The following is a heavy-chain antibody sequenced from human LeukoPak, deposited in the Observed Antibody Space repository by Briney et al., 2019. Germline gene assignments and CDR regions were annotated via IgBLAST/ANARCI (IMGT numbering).Heavy chain of an antibody. CDR3: ARDGLVPAAIPSVFYYYGMDV. Sequence: GGSLRLSCAASGFTFSSYSMNWVRQAPGKGLEWVSSISSSSSYIYYADSVKGRFTISRDNAKNSLYLQMNNLRAEDTAVYYCARDGLVPAAIPSVFYYYGMDVWGQGTTVTVSS. V-gene: IGHV3-21*01. CDR2: ISSSSSYI. J-gene: IGHJ6*02. D-gene: IGHD2-2*01. CDR1: GFTFSSYS.